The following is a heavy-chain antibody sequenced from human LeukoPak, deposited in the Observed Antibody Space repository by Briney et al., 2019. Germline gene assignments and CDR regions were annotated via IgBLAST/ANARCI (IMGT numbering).Heavy chain of an antibody. CDR3: ATRESIAAAGSHDY. D-gene: IGHD6-13*01. Sequence: SETLSLTCTVSGNSISSGDNYWSWIRQPAGKGLEWIGRIYTSGSTNYNPSLKSRVTISVDTSKNQFSLKLSSVTAADTAVYYCATRESIAAAGSHDYWGQGTLVTVSS. J-gene: IGHJ4*02. CDR1: GNSISSGDNY. V-gene: IGHV4-61*02. CDR2: IYTSGST.